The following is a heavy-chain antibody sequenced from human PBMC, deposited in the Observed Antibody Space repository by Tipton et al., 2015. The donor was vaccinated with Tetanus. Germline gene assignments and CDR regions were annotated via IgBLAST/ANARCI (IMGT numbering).Heavy chain of an antibody. CDR3: AREGNVGNSPDY. V-gene: IGHV3-21*01. Sequence: SLRLSCVASGFTFDDYAMHWVRQAPGKGLEWVSSITSSSSYIYYSESVEGRFTISRDNAKNSVYLHLNSLRAEDTALYYCAREGNVGNSPDYWGQGTLVTVSS. CDR1: GFTFDDYA. J-gene: IGHJ4*02. CDR2: ITSSSSYI. D-gene: IGHD1-1*01.